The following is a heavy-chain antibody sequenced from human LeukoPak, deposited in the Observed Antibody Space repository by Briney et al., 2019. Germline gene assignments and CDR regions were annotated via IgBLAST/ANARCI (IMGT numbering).Heavy chain of an antibody. CDR1: GFTFSDSV. Sequence: PGGSLRLSCAASGFTFSDSVMTWVRQAPGKGLDWVSLISFSGANSYYADSVKGRFTISGDNSKDTLFLQMNSLRAEDTAIYYCARDIQLSTWGLGTMVTVSS. CDR3: ARDIQLST. J-gene: IGHJ3*01. CDR2: ISFSGANS. V-gene: IGHV3-23*01. D-gene: IGHD5-24*01.